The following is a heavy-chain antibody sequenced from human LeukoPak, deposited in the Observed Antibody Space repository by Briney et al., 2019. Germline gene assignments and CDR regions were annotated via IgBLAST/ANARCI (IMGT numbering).Heavy chain of an antibody. CDR3: ASGYSGYDPLRFDP. J-gene: IGHJ5*02. Sequence: GGSLRLSCAASGFTFSSYSMNWVRQAPGKGLEWVAVISYHGSNKYYADSVKGRFTISRDNSKNTLYLQMNSLRGEDTAVYYCASGYSGYDPLRFDPWGQGTLVTVSS. V-gene: IGHV3-30*03. CDR2: ISYHGSNK. CDR1: GFTFSSYS. D-gene: IGHD5-12*01.